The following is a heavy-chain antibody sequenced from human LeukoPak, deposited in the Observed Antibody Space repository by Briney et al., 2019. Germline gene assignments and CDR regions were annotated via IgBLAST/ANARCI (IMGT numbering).Heavy chain of an antibody. D-gene: IGHD1-26*01. Sequence: GGSLRLSCTASGFTFSSYGIHWVRQAPGEGLEWVAVISYDGSSKYHADSVKGRFTISRDNSKNTLHLQMNSLRAEDTAVYYCAKDGGSYLNWIDPWGQGTLVTVSS. CDR3: AKDGGSYLNWIDP. CDR1: GFTFSSYG. V-gene: IGHV3-30*18. J-gene: IGHJ5*02. CDR2: ISYDGSSK.